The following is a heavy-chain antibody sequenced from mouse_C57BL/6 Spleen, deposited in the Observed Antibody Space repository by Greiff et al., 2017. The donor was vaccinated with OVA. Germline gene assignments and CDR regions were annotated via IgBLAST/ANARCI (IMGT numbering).Heavy chain of an antibody. D-gene: IGHD1-1*01. V-gene: IGHV5-16*01. CDR3: ARGGYGSSPFDY. Sequence: EVQVVESEGGLVQPGSSMKLSCTASGFTFSDYYMAWVRQVPEKGLEWVANINYDGSSTYYLDSLKSRFIISRDNAKNILYLQMSSLKSEDTATYYCARGGYGSSPFDYWGQGTTLTVSS. J-gene: IGHJ2*01. CDR1: GFTFSDYY. CDR2: INYDGSST.